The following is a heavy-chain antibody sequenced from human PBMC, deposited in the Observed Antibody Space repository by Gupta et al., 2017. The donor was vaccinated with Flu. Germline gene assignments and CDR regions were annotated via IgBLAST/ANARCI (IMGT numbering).Heavy chain of an antibody. CDR3: ARGGASSKYFDL. Sequence: QVQMQESGTGQVQPSDTLSLTCTVAGASIPGDSWSWTRQSPGKRLEGIAFVHYSGSSNYNSSLRIRLTISIDTSKNQLSLKMTSVTAADTAFYYCARGGASSKYFDLWGRGTLVTVSS. CDR1: GASIPGDS. J-gene: IGHJ2*01. D-gene: IGHD3-10*01. CDR2: VHYSGSS. V-gene: IGHV4-59*07.